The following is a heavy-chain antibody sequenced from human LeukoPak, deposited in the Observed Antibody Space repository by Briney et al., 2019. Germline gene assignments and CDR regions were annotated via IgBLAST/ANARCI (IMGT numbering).Heavy chain of an antibody. V-gene: IGHV4-31*03. CDR2: IYYSGST. CDR3: ARAQRVSKGGGGFDY. CDR1: GGSISSGSYY. Sequence: PSETLSLTCTVSGGSISSGSYYWRWVRQPPGKGLEWIGYIYYSGSTYYNPSLKSRVTISVDTSKNQFSLKLSSVTAADTAVYYCARAQRVSKGGGGFDYWGQGTLVTVSS. D-gene: IGHD2-15*01. J-gene: IGHJ4*02.